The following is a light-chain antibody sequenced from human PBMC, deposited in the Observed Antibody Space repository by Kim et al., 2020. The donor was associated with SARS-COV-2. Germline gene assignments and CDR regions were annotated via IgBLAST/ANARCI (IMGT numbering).Light chain of an antibody. CDR2: DDS. CDR1: SSCSRL. V-gene: IGKV1-5*01. J-gene: IGKJ1*01. CDR3: QQYNSYPWT. Sequence: GSVGGRVTITWRAKSSCSRLLAWYQPKPGKAPKLLIYDDSSLESGVPSRFSGSGSGTEFTLTISSLQSDDFATYYCQQYNSYPWTFGQGTKVDIK.